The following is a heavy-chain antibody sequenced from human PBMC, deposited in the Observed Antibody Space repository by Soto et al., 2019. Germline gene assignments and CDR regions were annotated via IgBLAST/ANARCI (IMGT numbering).Heavy chain of an antibody. CDR2: IYYSGSP. J-gene: IGHJ3*02. CDR3: ARVGYDFWSGFAFEI. CDR1: GGSISSGDYY. Sequence: QVQLQESGPGLVKPSQTLSLTCTVSGGSISSGDYYWSWIRQPPGKGLEWIGYIYYSGSPYYNPSLNSRVTISVDTSKNQFSLKLSSVTAADTAVYYCARVGYDFWSGFAFEIWGQGTMVTVSS. V-gene: IGHV4-30-4*01. D-gene: IGHD3-3*01.